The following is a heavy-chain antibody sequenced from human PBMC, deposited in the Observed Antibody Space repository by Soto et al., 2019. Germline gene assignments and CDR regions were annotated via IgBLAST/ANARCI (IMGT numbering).Heavy chain of an antibody. J-gene: IGHJ6*02. CDR3: ARVFRYYYYGMDV. D-gene: IGHD2-21*01. CDR1: GFTFSSYG. Sequence: SLRLSCAASGFTFSSYGMHWVRQAPGKGLEWVAVIWYDGSNKYYADSVKGRFTISRDNSKNTLYLQMNSLRAEDTAVYYCARVFRYYYYGMDVWGQGTTVTVSS. V-gene: IGHV3-33*01. CDR2: IWYDGSNK.